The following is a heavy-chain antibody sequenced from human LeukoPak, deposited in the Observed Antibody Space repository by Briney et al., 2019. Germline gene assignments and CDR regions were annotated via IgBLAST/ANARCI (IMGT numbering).Heavy chain of an antibody. CDR3: ARGQRTAVGFRFDP. CDR2: IYYTGST. D-gene: IGHD6-13*01. J-gene: IGHJ5*02. CDR1: GGSISTYY. Sequence: SETLSLTCTVSGGSISTYYWSWIRQPPGKGLECIGYIYYTGSTNYNPSLKSRVTISVDTSNNQFSLRLTSVTAADTAVYYCARGQRTAVGFRFDPWGQGTLVTVSS. V-gene: IGHV4-59*01.